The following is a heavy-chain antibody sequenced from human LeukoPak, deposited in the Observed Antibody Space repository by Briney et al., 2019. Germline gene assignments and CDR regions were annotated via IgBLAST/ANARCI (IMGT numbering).Heavy chain of an antibody. CDR3: AVHYYDSSGYLPAFEH. J-gene: IGHJ4*02. CDR2: ISSSSLYI. CDR1: GFTFSSYS. V-gene: IGHV3-21*04. Sequence: GGSLRLSCAASGFTFSSYSMNWVRQAPGKGLEWVSSISSSSLYIYYADSVKGRFTISRDNAKNSLYLQMNSLRAEDTAVYYCAVHYYDSSGYLPAFEHWGQGTLVTVSS. D-gene: IGHD3-22*01.